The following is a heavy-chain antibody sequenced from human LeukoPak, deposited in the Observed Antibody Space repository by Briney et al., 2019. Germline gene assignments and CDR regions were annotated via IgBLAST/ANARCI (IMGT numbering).Heavy chain of an antibody. J-gene: IGHJ4*02. D-gene: IGHD1-26*01. Sequence: PGGSLRPSCAASEFTLRSYSMQWVRQAPGKGLEWVSYISTSSTYIYYADSVKGRFSISRDNAQNSLYLHMDSLRAEDTAVYYCARDASGSSIGLIDLWGQGTLVTVSS. CDR2: ISTSSTYI. CDR3: ARDASGSSIGLIDL. V-gene: IGHV3-21*01. CDR1: EFTLRSYS.